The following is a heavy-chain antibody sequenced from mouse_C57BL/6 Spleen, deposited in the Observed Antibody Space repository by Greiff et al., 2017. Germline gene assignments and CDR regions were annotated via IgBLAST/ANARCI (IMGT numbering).Heavy chain of an antibody. Sequence: EVQLVESEGGLVQPGSSMKLSCTASGFTFSDYYMAWVRQVPEKGLEWVANINYDGSSTYYLDSLKSRFIISRDNAKNILYLQMSSLKSEDTATYYCARAYWYFDGWGTGTTVTVSS. V-gene: IGHV5-16*01. CDR1: GFTFSDYY. CDR3: ARAYWYFDG. CDR2: INYDGSST. J-gene: IGHJ1*03.